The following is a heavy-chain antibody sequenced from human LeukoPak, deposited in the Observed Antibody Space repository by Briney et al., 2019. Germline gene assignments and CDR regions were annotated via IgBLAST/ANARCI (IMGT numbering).Heavy chain of an antibody. CDR2: ISYDGSNK. J-gene: IGHJ4*02. Sequence: PGRSLRLSCAASGFTFSSYAMHWVRQAPGKGLEWVAVISYDGSNKYYADSVKGRFTISRDNSKNTLYLQMNSLRAEDTAVYYCARGLLRIAAAGPFDYWGQGTLVTVSS. D-gene: IGHD6-13*01. V-gene: IGHV3-30-3*01. CDR1: GFTFSSYA. CDR3: ARGLLRIAAAGPFDY.